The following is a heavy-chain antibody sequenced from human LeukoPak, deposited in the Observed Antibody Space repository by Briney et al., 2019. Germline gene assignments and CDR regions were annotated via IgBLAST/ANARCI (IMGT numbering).Heavy chain of an antibody. V-gene: IGHV3-33*01. D-gene: IGHD5-18*01. CDR2: IWYDGSNK. J-gene: IGHJ4*02. Sequence: GGSLRLSCAASGFTLSSYGMHWVRQAPGKGLEWVAVIWYDGSNKYYADSVKGRFTISRDNSKNTLYLQMNSLRAEDTAVYYCARDPRDTATSYYFDHWGQGTLVTVSS. CDR1: GFTLSSYG. CDR3: ARDPRDTATSYYFDH.